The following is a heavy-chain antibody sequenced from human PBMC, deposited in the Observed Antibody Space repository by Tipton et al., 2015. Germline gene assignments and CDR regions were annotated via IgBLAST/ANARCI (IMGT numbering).Heavy chain of an antibody. D-gene: IGHD6-13*01. CDR3: VKDGTRSSSWFDFDY. J-gene: IGHJ4*02. CDR1: GFTFSSYA. Sequence: SLRLSCAASGFTFSSYAMTWVRQAPGKGLEWVSTIIGSGGGTYYPDSVKGRFATSRDNSKNTVYLQMNSLRAEDTAIYYCVKDGTRSSSWFDFDYWGQGTLVTVSS. V-gene: IGHV3-23*01. CDR2: IIGSGGGT.